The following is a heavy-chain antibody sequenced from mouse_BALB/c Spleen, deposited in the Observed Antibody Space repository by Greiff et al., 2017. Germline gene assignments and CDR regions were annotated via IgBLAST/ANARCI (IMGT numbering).Heavy chain of an antibody. CDR1: GFTFSSFG. Sequence: EVHLVESGGGLVQPGGSRKLSCAASGFTFSSFGMHWVRQAPEKGLEWVAYISSGSSTIYYADTVKGRFTISRDNPKNTLFLQMTSLRSEDTAMYYCARGYGYDGNAMDYWGQGTSVTVSS. J-gene: IGHJ4*01. CDR3: ARGYGYDGNAMDY. CDR2: ISSGSSTI. V-gene: IGHV5-17*02. D-gene: IGHD2-2*01.